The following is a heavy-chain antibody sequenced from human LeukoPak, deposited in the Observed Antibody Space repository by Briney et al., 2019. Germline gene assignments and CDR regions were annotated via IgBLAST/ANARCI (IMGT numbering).Heavy chain of an antibody. CDR3: ARDPGYSNSWYVGY. D-gene: IGHD6-13*01. V-gene: IGHV3-53*01. J-gene: IGHJ4*02. CDR1: GFTVSSNY. CDR2: IYSGGST. Sequence: PGGSLRLSCAASGFTVSSNYMSWVRQAPGKGLEWVSVIYSGGSTYYADSVKGRFTISRDNSKNTLYLQMSSLRAEDTAVYYCARDPGYSNSWYVGYWGQGTLVTVSS.